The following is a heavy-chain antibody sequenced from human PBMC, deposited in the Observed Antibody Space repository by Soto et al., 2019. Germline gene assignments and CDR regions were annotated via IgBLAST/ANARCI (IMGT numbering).Heavy chain of an antibody. CDR2: IYYSGST. V-gene: IGHV4-31*03. D-gene: IGHD3-22*01. CDR3: AREMNYYDTSGDSYFDY. CDR1: SGSISSGTYH. Sequence: QVQLQESGPGLVKPSQTLSLTCTVSSGSISSGTYHWSWIRHHPGKGLEWIGYIYYSGSTYYNPSLKSRLTISVDTSKNQFSLRLSSVTAADTAVYYCAREMNYYDTSGDSYFDYWGQGTLVTVSS. J-gene: IGHJ4*02.